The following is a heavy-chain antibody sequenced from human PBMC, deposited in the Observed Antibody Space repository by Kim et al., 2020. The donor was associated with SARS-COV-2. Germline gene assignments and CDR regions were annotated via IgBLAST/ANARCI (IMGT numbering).Heavy chain of an antibody. Sequence: GGSLRLSCAASGFTFDDYAMHWVRQAPGKGLEWVSLISGGGGSTYYADSVKGRFTISRDNTKNSLYLQMNSLGTEDTAMYYCCDSRSRCYYYFYMYVWGKATPVTVS. J-gene: IGHJ6*03. D-gene: IGHD6-6*01. CDR3: CDSRSRCYYYFYMYV. CDR2: ISGGGGST. CDR1: GFTFDDYA. V-gene: IGHV3-43*02.